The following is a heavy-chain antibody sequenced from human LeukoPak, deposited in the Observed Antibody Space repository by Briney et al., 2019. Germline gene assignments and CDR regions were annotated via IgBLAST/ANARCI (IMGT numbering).Heavy chain of an antibody. CDR3: VKDSWGFDY. CDR1: GFTFSSYS. V-gene: IGHV3-21*01. J-gene: IGHJ4*02. Sequence: PGGSLRLSCAASGFTFSSYSMSWVRQAPGKGLEWVSSISSSSSYIYYADSVKGRFTISRDNSKNTLYLQMSSLKLEDTAFYYCVKDSWGFDYWGQGTLVTVSS. D-gene: IGHD3-16*01. CDR2: ISSSSSYI.